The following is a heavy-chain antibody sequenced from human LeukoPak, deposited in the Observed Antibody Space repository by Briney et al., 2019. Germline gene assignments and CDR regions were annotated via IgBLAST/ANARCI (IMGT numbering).Heavy chain of an antibody. V-gene: IGHV3-30-3*01. Sequence: GGSLRLSCAASGFTFSSYAMHWVRQSPGKGLEWVAVISYDGFIKYYADSVKGRFTISRDNSKNMLYLEMSSLRVEDTTVYYCARVGAPAAYYQYHYYLDVWGKGVVVTVSS. J-gene: IGHJ6*03. CDR3: ARVGAPAAYYQYHYYLDV. CDR1: GFTFSSYA. CDR2: ISYDGFIK. D-gene: IGHD6-6*01.